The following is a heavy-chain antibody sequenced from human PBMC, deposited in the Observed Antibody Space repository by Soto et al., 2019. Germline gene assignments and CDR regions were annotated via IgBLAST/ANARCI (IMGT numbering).Heavy chain of an antibody. J-gene: IGHJ3*02. CDR1: GFTFSSYA. D-gene: IGHD5-18*01. CDR3: AKGFEGSWIQLWLPGAFDI. V-gene: IGHV3-23*01. CDR2: ISGCGGST. Sequence: EVQLLESAGGWVQPGGSLRLSCAASGFTFSSYAMSWVRQAPGKGQEWGSTISGCGGSTYYTDSVKGRFSISRDNSKNTVYLQMNSLRAEDTAVYYCAKGFEGSWIQLWLPGAFDIWGQGTMVTVSS.